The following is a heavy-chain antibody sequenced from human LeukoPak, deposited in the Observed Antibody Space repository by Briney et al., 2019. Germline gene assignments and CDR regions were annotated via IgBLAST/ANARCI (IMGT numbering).Heavy chain of an antibody. D-gene: IGHD6-13*01. V-gene: IGHV3-30-3*01. CDR2: ISYDGSNK. CDR3: ARDGRLAAAGKGGFDY. CDR1: GFTFSSYA. J-gene: IGHJ4*02. Sequence: PGGSLRLSCAASGFTFSSYAMHWVRQAPGKGLEWVAVISYDGSNKYYADSVKGRFTISRDNSKNTLYLQMNSLRAEDTAVYYCARDGRLAAAGKGGFDYWGQGTLVTVSS.